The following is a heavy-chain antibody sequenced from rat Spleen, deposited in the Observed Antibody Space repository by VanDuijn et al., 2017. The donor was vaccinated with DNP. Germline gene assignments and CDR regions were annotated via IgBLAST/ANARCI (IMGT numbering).Heavy chain of an antibody. CDR1: GFSLTSYH. CDR2: IQSGGNT. CDR3: ASIWCRSPVY. V-gene: IGHV2-27*01. D-gene: IGHD4-2*01. J-gene: IGHJ2*01. Sequence: QVQLKESGPGLVQPSQTLSLTCTVSGFSLTSYHVHWVRQPPGKGLEWMGRIQSGGNTDYNSALKSRLSSRRDTSKSDVFLKRDSVPTEDTAMYFCASIWCRSPVYWGQGVIVTASS.